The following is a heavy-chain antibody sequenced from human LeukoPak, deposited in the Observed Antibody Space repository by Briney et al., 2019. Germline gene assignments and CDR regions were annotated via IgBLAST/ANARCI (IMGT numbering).Heavy chain of an antibody. Sequence: GGSLRLSCTASGFTFSSYSMNWVRQAPGKGLEWVSYISSSSSTIYYADSVKGRFTISRDNAKNSLYLQMNSLRAEDTAVYYCARDFGDFWSGSYYGMDVWGQGTTVTVSS. V-gene: IGHV3-48*01. D-gene: IGHD3-3*01. J-gene: IGHJ6*02. CDR2: ISSSSSTI. CDR3: ARDFGDFWSGSYYGMDV. CDR1: GFTFSSYS.